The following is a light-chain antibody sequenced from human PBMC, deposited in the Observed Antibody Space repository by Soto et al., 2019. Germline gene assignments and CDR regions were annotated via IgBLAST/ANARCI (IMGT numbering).Light chain of an antibody. CDR1: QSISSY. CDR3: QQSYSTLT. CDR2: AAS. V-gene: IGKV1-39*01. Sequence: DIHMTQSPSSLSASVGDRVTITSRASQSISSYLNWYQQKPGRAPKLLIYAASSLQSGVPSRFSGSGSGTDFTLTISSLQPEDFATYYCQQSYSTLTFGGGTKVDI. J-gene: IGKJ4*01.